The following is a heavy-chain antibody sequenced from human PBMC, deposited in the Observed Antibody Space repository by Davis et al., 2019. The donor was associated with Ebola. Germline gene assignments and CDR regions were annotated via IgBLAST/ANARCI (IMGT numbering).Heavy chain of an antibody. Sequence: GESLKISCAASGFTFSDYYMSWVRQAPGKGLEWVSNISGSGGTTYYADSVKGRFTISRDNSKNTLYLQMNSLRAEDTAVYYCAKVVGHGDYWGQGTLVTVSS. V-gene: IGHV3-23*01. CDR2: ISGSGGTT. CDR3: AKVVGHGDY. CDR1: GFTFSDYY. J-gene: IGHJ4*02.